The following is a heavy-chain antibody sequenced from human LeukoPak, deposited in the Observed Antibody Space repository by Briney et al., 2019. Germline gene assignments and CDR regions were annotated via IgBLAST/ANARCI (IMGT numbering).Heavy chain of an antibody. CDR3: ARGSGSYGSNMDV. CDR2: IYYSGST. Sequence: PSETLSLTCTVSGGSISSYYWSWIRQPPGKGLEWIGSIYYSGSTNYNPSLKSRVTISIDTSKNQFSLKLNSVTVADTAIYYCARGSGSYGSNMDVWGKGTTVTISS. D-gene: IGHD3-10*01. CDR1: GGSISSYY. V-gene: IGHV4-59*01. J-gene: IGHJ6*03.